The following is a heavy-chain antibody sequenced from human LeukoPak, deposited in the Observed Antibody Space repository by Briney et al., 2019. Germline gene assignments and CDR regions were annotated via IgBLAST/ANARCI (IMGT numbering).Heavy chain of an antibody. CDR3: ASPSGGQWLVFDY. J-gene: IGHJ4*02. V-gene: IGHV3-66*01. CDR2: IYSGGRT. Sequence: GGSLRLSCAASGFTVSRNYMSWVRQAPGKGLEWVSVIYSGGRTYYADSVKGRFTISRDNSKNTLYLQMNRLRAEDTAVYYCASPSGGQWLVFDYWGQGTLVTVSS. D-gene: IGHD6-19*01. CDR1: GFTVSRNY.